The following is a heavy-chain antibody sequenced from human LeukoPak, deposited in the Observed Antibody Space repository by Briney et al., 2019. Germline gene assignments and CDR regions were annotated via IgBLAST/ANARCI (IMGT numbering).Heavy chain of an antibody. Sequence: SETLSLTCNVSGASISSGDYHWNWIRQPPGKGLEWIGYIYQSGSTYYNPSLKSRVTISVDRSKNQFSLKLSSVTAADTAVYYCAREGDSTPTGDAFDIWGQGTMVTVSS. CDR1: GASISSGDYH. CDR2: IYQSGST. CDR3: AREGDSTPTGDAFDI. J-gene: IGHJ3*02. D-gene: IGHD2/OR15-2a*01. V-gene: IGHV4-30-2*01.